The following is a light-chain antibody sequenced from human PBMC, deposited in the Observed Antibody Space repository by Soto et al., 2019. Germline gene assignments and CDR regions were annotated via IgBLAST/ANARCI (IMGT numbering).Light chain of an antibody. Sequence: QSALTQPPSASGSAGQSVTISCTGMSSDVGGYNYVSWYQQHPGKAPKLMIYEVSKRPSGVPDRFSGSKSGNTASLTVSGLQAEDEADYYCSSYAGANSVVFGGGTKVTVL. V-gene: IGLV2-8*01. J-gene: IGLJ2*01. CDR2: EVS. CDR1: SSDVGGYNY. CDR3: SSYAGANSVV.